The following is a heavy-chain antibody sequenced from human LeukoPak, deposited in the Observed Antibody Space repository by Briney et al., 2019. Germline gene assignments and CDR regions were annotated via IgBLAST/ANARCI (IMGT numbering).Heavy chain of an antibody. D-gene: IGHD2-8*01. CDR2: IKEDGSEK. J-gene: IGHJ4*02. CDR1: GFTFSSSW. Sequence: GGSLRLSCAASGFTFSSSWMSWVRQAPGKGLEWVANIKEDGSEKYYVDSVKGRFTISRDNAKNSLYLQMNSLRVEDTAVYYCARASEMGSDYWGQGILVTVSS. V-gene: IGHV3-7*04. CDR3: ARASEMGSDY.